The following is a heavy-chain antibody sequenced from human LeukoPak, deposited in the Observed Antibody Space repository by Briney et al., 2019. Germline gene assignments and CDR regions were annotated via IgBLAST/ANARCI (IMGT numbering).Heavy chain of an antibody. Sequence: GGSLRLSCAASGFTFSSYSMNWVRQAPGKGLEWVSYISSSSSTIYYADSVKGRFTISRDNAKSSLYLQMSSLRAEDTAVYYCARALRPSSSTSCYDYWGQGTLVTVSS. J-gene: IGHJ4*02. V-gene: IGHV3-48*01. CDR2: ISSSSSTI. CDR3: ARALRPSSSTSCYDY. D-gene: IGHD2-2*01. CDR1: GFTFSSYS.